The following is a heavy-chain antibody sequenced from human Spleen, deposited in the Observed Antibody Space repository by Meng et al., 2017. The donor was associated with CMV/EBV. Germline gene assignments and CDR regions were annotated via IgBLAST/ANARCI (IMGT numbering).Heavy chain of an antibody. Sequence: FISSNAWMSWVRQAPGKGLEWVGRIKSKTDGGTTDYAAPVKGRFTISRDDSKNTLYLQMNSLKTEDTAVYYCTTSFGYGDISYYFDYWGQGTLVTVSS. J-gene: IGHJ4*02. D-gene: IGHD4-17*01. CDR3: TTSFGYGDISYYFDY. V-gene: IGHV3-15*01. CDR2: IKSKTDGGTT. CDR1: FISSNAW.